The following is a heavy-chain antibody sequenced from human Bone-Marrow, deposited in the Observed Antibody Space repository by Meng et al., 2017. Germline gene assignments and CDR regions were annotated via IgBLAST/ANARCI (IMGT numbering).Heavy chain of an antibody. CDR1: GYTCTGYY. CDR3: ARGWQQLVELDY. D-gene: IGHD6-13*01. V-gene: IGHV1-2*06. Sequence: QVQLVQSGAEGKKPGASGKGSSKASGYTCTGYYMHWVRQAPGQGLEWMGRINPNSGGTNYAQKFQGRVTMTRDTSISTAYMELSRLRSDDTAVYYCARGWQQLVELDYWGQGTLVTVSS. CDR2: INPNSGGT. J-gene: IGHJ4*02.